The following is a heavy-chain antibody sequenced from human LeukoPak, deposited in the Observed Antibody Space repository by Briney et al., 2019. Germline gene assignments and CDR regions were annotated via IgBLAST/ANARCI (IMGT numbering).Heavy chain of an antibody. D-gene: IGHD5-12*01. CDR2: IYYSGST. V-gene: IGHV4-59*01. J-gene: IGHJ4*02. CDR3: ARGRDIVASDY. CDR1: GGSINNDY. Sequence: SETLSLTCTVSGGSINNDYWSWIRQPPGKGLEWIGYIYYSGSTNYNPSLKSRVTISLDTSKDQFSLKLSSVTAADTAVYFCARGRDIVASDYWGQGTLVTVSS.